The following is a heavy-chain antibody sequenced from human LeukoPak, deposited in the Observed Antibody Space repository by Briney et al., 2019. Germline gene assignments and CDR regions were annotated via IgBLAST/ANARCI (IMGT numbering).Heavy chain of an antibody. D-gene: IGHD3-9*01. CDR1: GGSLTSSY. J-gene: IGHJ5*02. CDR2: IHYTGST. Sequence: SETLSLTCTVSGGSLTSSYWSWIRQSPEKGLEWIGYIHYTGSTNYNPSLKSRVTMLIDTSKNQFSLKLSSVTAADTAVYYCARGRYSAGDNWFDPWGQGTLVTVSS. CDR3: ARGRYSAGDNWFDP. V-gene: IGHV4-59*01.